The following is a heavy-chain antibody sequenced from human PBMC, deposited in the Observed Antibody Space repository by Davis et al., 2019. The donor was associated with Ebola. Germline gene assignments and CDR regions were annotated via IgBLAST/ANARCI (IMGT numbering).Heavy chain of an antibody. D-gene: IGHD5-18*01. J-gene: IGHJ4*02. CDR1: GFTFSSYA. Sequence: GGSLRLSCAASGFTFSSYAMNWVRQAPGKGLEWVSGISGSGGSTDYADSVKGRFTISRDNSKNTLYLQMNSLRAEDTAVYYCAKEATWIQLWLLGYWGQGTLVTVSS. V-gene: IGHV3-23*01. CDR3: AKEATWIQLWLLGY. CDR2: ISGSGGST.